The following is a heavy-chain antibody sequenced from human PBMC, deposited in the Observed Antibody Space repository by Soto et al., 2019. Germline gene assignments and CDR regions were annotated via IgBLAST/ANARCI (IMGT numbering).Heavy chain of an antibody. CDR2: INPSGGST. J-gene: IGHJ4*02. CDR1: GYTFTSYG. V-gene: IGHV1-46*01. CDR3: ARGYSSSWPDY. Sequence: GASVKVSCKASGYTFTSYGISWVRQAPGQGLEWMGWINPSGGSTSYAQKFQGRVTMTRDTSTSTVYMELSSLRSEDTAVYYCARGYSSSWPDYWGQGTLVTVSS. D-gene: IGHD6-13*01.